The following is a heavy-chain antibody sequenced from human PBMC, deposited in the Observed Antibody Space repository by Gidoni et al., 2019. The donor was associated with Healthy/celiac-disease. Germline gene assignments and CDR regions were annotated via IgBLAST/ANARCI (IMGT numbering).Heavy chain of an antibody. J-gene: IGHJ6*02. CDR3: ARDRENYYDSSGYYYGMDV. CDR2: ISSSSSTI. D-gene: IGHD3-22*01. V-gene: IGHV3-48*01. CDR1: GFTFSRYS. Sequence: EVQLVESGGGLVQPGGSLRLSCAASGFTFSRYSLNWVRQAPGKGLGWVSYISSSSSTIYYADSVKGRFTISRDNAKNSLYLQMNSLRAEDTAVYYCARDRENYYDSSGYYYGMDVWGQGTTVTVSS.